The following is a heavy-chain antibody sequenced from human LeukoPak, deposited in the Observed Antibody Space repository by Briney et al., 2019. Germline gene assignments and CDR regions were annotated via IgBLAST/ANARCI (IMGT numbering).Heavy chain of an antibody. CDR3: ASTRYDNAFDI. J-gene: IGHJ3*02. V-gene: IGHV4-30-2*01. Sequence: PSETLSLTCAVSGGSISSGGYSWSWMRQPPGKGREWIGYIYHSGSTYYNPSLKSRVTISVDRSKNQFSLKLSSVTAADTAVYYCASTRYDNAFDIWGQGTMVTVSS. D-gene: IGHD1-1*01. CDR1: GGSISSGGYS. CDR2: IYHSGST.